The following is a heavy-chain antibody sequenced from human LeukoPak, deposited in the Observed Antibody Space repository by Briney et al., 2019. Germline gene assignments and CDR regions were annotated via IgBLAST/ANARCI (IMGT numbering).Heavy chain of an antibody. CDR1: GFTFDDYA. V-gene: IGHV3-9*03. Sequence: PGGSLRLSYAASGFTFDDYAMHWVRQAPGKGLEWVSGISWNSGSIGYADSVKGRFTISRDNAKNSLYLQMNSLRAEDMALYYCAKGGDYYYYYMDVWAKGPRSPSP. J-gene: IGHJ6*03. CDR3: AKGGDYYYYYMDV. CDR2: ISWNSGSI.